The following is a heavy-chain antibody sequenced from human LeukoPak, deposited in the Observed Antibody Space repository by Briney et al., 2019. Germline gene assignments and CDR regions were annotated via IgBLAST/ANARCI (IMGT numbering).Heavy chain of an antibody. CDR2: INPNSGGT. Sequence: ASLKVSCKASGYTFTGYYMHWVREAPGQGLEWMGWINPNSGGTNYAQKFQGRVTMTRDTSIGTAYMELSRLRSDDTAVYYCASGNEQHQRGYAEYFQHWGQGSLVTVSS. CDR3: ASGNEQHQRGYAEYFQH. CDR1: GYTFTGYY. D-gene: IGHD6-13*01. V-gene: IGHV1-2*02. J-gene: IGHJ1*01.